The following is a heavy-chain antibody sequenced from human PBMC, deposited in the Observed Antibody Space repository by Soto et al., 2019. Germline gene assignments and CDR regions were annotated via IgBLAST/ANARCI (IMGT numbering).Heavy chain of an antibody. CDR3: ARTLPYYDFWSGYMANWFDP. J-gene: IGHJ5*02. CDR1: GSTFTSYG. V-gene: IGHV1-18*01. Sequence: ASVKVSCKASGSTFTSYGKNRVRQAPGQGLEGMGWISAYNGNTNYAQKLQGRVTMTTDTSTSTAYMELRSLRSDDTAVYYCARTLPYYDFWSGYMANWFDPWGQGTLVTVSS. D-gene: IGHD3-3*01. CDR2: ISAYNGNT.